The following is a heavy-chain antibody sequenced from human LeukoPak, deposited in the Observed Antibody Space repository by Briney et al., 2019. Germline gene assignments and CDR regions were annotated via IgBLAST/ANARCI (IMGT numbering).Heavy chain of an antibody. CDR1: GFTFSSYW. Sequence: GGSLRLSCAASGFTFSSYWMSWVRQAPGKGLEWVANIKQDGSEKNYVDSVKGRFTISRDNAKNSLYLQMNSLRAEDTAVYYCARDQSHDILTGYYYFDYWGQGTLVTVSS. V-gene: IGHV3-7*01. D-gene: IGHD3-9*01. CDR2: IKQDGSEK. J-gene: IGHJ4*02. CDR3: ARDQSHDILTGYYYFDY.